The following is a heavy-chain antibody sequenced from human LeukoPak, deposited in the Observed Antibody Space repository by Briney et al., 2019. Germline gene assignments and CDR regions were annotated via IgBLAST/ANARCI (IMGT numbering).Heavy chain of an antibody. CDR2: ISSGGSTI. V-gene: IGHV3-11*04. D-gene: IGHD3-22*01. CDR1: GFTFSDYY. Sequence: GGSLRLSCAASGFTFSDYYMSWIRQAPGKGLEWVSYISSGGSTIYYADSVEGRFTISRDNAKNSLYLQMNSLRAEDTAVYYCARDTYYYDSSGYYYPGGSDCWGQGTLVTVSS. CDR3: ARDTYYYDSSGYYYPGGSDC. J-gene: IGHJ4*02.